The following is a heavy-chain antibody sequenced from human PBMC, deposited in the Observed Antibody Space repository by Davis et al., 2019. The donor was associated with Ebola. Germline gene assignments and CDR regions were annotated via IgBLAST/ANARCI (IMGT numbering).Heavy chain of an antibody. J-gene: IGHJ4*02. V-gene: IGHV4-34*01. D-gene: IGHD4-17*01. CDR1: GGSFSGYY. Sequence: PSETLSLTCAVYGGSFSGYYWSWVRQPPGKGLEWIGEINHSGSTKYIPSLKSRVTISLDTSRNQFSLKLSSVTAADTAVYYCARGVYGAYFDNWGQGTLVTVSS. CDR2: INHSGST. CDR3: ARGVYGAYFDN.